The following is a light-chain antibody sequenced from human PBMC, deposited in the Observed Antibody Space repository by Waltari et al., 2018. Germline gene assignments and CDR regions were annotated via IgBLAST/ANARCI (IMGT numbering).Light chain of an antibody. CDR1: SSDVGTSNF. Sequence: QFALTQSASVSGSPGQSITISCPGTSSDVGTSNFISWYQQNPGKAPKLMIYEGNKRPSGVSNRFSGSKAGNTASLTISGLQAEDEADYYCYSYAGSGTWVFGGGTKLTVL. V-gene: IGLV2-23*01. CDR2: EGN. CDR3: YSYAGSGTWV. J-gene: IGLJ3*02.